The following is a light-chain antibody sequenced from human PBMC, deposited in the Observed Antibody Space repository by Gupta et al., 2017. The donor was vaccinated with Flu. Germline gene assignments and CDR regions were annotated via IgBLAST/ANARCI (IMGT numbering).Light chain of an antibody. V-gene: IGKV3-11*01. CDR1: QFVYIN. CDR2: AVS. CDR3: HQHILRRT. Sequence: VFTQSPDTLSLSPEERASLFFRASQFVYINLARYQKTAGQATRLLYYAVSKRATGVPAMFTSSASGKYFVLIISSLPHEYFAFYYCHQHILRRTFGEGTKVEIK. J-gene: IGKJ4*01.